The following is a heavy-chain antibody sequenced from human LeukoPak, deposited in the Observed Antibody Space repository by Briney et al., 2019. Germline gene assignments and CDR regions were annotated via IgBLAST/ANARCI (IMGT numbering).Heavy chain of an antibody. CDR3: AKTSIYSNYVPAFDI. D-gene: IGHD4-11*01. V-gene: IGHV4-39*01. J-gene: IGHJ3*02. CDR2: IYYSGST. Sequence: PSETLSLTCTVSGGSISSSSYHWGWIRQPPGKGLEWIGSIYYSGSTYYNPSLKSRVTISVDTSKNQFSLELSSVTAADTAVYYCAKTSIYSNYVPAFDIWGQGTMVTVSS. CDR1: GGSISSSSYH.